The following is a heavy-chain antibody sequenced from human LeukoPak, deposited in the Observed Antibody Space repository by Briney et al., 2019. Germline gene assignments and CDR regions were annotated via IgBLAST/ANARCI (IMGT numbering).Heavy chain of an antibody. V-gene: IGHV4-39*01. CDR2: IYYSGST. CDR3: ARVQYYFGWGSYFYYFDY. CDR1: GGSISSSSYY. D-gene: IGHD3-10*01. J-gene: IGHJ4*02. Sequence: NPSETLSLTCTVSGGSISSSSYYWGWLRQPPGKGLEWIGSIYYSGSTSYNPSLKSRVTISVDTSKNQFFLKLSSVTAADTAVYYCARVQYYFGWGSYFYYFDYWGQGTLVTVSS.